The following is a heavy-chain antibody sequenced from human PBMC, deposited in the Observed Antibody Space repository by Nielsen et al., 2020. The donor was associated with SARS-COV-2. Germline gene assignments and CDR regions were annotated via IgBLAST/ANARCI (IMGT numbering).Heavy chain of an antibody. Sequence: WIRQPPGKGLEWVSYISSSSSTIYYADSVKGRFTISRDNAKNSLYLQMNSLRAEDTAVYYCASHYDYVWGSYPLDYWGQGTLVIVSS. D-gene: IGHD3-16*02. CDR3: ASHYDYVWGSYPLDY. V-gene: IGHV3-48*01. CDR2: ISSSSSTI. J-gene: IGHJ4*02.